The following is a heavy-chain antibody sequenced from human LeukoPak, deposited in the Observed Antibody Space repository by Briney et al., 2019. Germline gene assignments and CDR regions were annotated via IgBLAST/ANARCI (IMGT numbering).Heavy chain of an antibody. CDR1: GYSFISYW. CDR2: VHPGDSET. J-gene: IGHJ6*03. Sequence: GESLKISCKGSGYSFISYWIGWVRQMPGKGLELMGIVHPGDSETKYSPSFQGQVTISADKSIKTAYLQWSSLKASDTAMYYCALVAAVQYYMDVWGKGTTVTVSS. V-gene: IGHV5-51*01. CDR3: ALVAAVQYYMDV. D-gene: IGHD2-15*01.